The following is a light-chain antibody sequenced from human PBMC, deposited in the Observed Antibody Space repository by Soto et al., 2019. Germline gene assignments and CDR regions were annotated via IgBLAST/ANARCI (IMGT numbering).Light chain of an antibody. V-gene: IGKV3-15*01. Sequence: EMVMTQSPATLSVSPGERVTLSCRASESVHSNLAWYQQKPGQGPRLLIYYASTRVTGVPDRFSGSGSGTEFTLTISRLQSEDFGVYYCQHYSNWPPTFGPGTKVEIK. CDR2: YAS. CDR1: ESVHSN. J-gene: IGKJ3*01. CDR3: QHYSNWPPT.